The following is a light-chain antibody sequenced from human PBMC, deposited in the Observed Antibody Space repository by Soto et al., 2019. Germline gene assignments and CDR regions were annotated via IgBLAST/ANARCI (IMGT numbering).Light chain of an antibody. CDR2: DVS. V-gene: IGLV2-14*01. Sequence: QSALTQPASVSGSPGQSITISCTGTSSDVGGYNFVSWYQQYPGKAPKLMIYDVSNRPSGVFNRFSGSKSGNTASLTISGLQAEDEADYYCSSYTSSSTYVFGTGTKLTVL. J-gene: IGLJ1*01. CDR3: SSYTSSSTYV. CDR1: SSDVGGYNF.